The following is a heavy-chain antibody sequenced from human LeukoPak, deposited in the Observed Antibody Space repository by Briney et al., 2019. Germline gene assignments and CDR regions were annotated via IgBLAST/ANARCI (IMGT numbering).Heavy chain of an antibody. CDR3: ARGRSYDVGFDS. D-gene: IGHD3-16*01. V-gene: IGHV4-61*01. Sequence: SETLCLTCDVSGVSINTCCYYWTWIRQPPGKGLEWIGYKYYSGSTRYNSSLRSRLTISLDSSKNQFSLRLTSVTAADTAVYYCARGRSYDVGFDSWRPGNLVLVSS. J-gene: IGHJ1*01. CDR1: GVSINTCCYY. CDR2: KYYSGST.